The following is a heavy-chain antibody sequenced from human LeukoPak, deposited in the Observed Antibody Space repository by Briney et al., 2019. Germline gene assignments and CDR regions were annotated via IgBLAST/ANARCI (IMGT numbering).Heavy chain of an antibody. CDR1: GGSISSSSYY. V-gene: IGHV4-39*07. J-gene: IGHJ5*02. Sequence: SSETLSLTCTVSGGSISSSSYYWGWIRQPPGKGLEWIGSIYYSGSTYYNSSLKSRVTISVDTSKNQFSLKLSSVTAADTAVYYCARDPPSTHYSSSWYDRDWFDPWGQGTLVTVSS. CDR2: IYYSGST. D-gene: IGHD6-13*01. CDR3: ARDPPSTHYSSSWYDRDWFDP.